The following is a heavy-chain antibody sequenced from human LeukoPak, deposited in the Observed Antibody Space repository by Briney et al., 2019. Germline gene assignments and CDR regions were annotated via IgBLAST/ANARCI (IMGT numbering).Heavy chain of an antibody. V-gene: IGHV3-48*04. J-gene: IGHJ4*02. Sequence: GGSLRLSCATSGFTFSSSIMNWVRQAPGKGLEWIAYISASSGTIYYADSVKGRFTISRDNAQNSLYLQMNSLRAEDTAVYYCARDPKPDDWGQGTLVTVSS. CDR1: GFTFSSSI. CDR2: ISASSGTI. CDR3: ARDPKPDD. D-gene: IGHD1-14*01.